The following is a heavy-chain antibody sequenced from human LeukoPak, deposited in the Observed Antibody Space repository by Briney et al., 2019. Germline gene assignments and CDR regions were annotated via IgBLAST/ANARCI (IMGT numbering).Heavy chain of an antibody. D-gene: IGHD3-3*01. CDR3: AKDSRYDFWNGSFDY. CDR1: GFTFSSYA. J-gene: IGHJ4*02. V-gene: IGHV3-23*01. CDR2: ISGSGGST. Sequence: GGSLRLSCAASGFTFSSYAMSWVRQAPGKGLEWVSAISGSGGSTYYADSVKGRFTISRDNSKNTLYLQMNSLRAEDTAVYYCAKDSRYDFWNGSFDYWGQGTLVTVSS.